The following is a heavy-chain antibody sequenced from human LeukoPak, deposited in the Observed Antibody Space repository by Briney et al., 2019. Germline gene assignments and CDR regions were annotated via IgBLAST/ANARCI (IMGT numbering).Heavy chain of an antibody. CDR2: INAGNGNT. CDR3: ARGGSVAGNNDYYYYGMDV. CDR1: GYTFTSYA. Sequence: ASVKVSCKASGYTFTSYAMHWVRQAPGQRLEWMGWINAGNGNTKYSQKFQGRVTITRDTSASTAYLELSSLRSEDTAVYYCARGGSVAGNNDYYYYGMDVWGQGTTVTVSS. D-gene: IGHD6-19*01. V-gene: IGHV1-3*01. J-gene: IGHJ6*02.